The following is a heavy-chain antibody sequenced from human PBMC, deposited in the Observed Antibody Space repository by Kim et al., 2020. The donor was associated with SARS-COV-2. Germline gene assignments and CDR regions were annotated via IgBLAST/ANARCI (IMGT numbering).Heavy chain of an antibody. D-gene: IGHD5-12*01. CDR3: AKNPRANSGYDGDF. CDR2: IYGGGRNT. V-gene: IGHV3-23*03. Sequence: GGSLRLSCAAFGFTFRDYCMNWVRQAPGKGLEWVATIYGGGRNTYYADSVKGRFTISRENSKNTPYLQMNSLRADDTAVYYCAKNPRANSGYDGDFWGQGTLVTVSS. CDR1: GFTFRDYC. J-gene: IGHJ4*02.